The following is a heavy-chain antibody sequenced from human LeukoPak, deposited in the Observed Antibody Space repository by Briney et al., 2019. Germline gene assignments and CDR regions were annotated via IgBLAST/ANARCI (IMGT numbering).Heavy chain of an antibody. D-gene: IGHD2-8*01. J-gene: IGHJ6*03. Sequence: APVKVSCKASGYTFTSYGISWVRQAPGQGLEWMGWISAYNDNKNYTQDLQGRVTMTTDTSTGTAYMELRSLRSDDTAVYYCARDGGRSRLKLYMDVWGKGTTVTVSS. CDR2: ISAYNDNK. V-gene: IGHV1-18*01. CDR1: GYTFTSYG. CDR3: ARDGGRSRLKLYMDV.